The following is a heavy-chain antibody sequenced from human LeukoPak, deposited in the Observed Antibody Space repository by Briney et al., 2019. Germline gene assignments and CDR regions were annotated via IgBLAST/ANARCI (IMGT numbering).Heavy chain of an antibody. Sequence: PGGSLRLSCAASGFTFSSYEMNWVRQAPGKGLEWVSYISSSGSTIYYADSVKGRFTISRDNSKNTLYLQMNSLRAEDTAVYYCARGPSGYHNTGGQGTLVTVPS. CDR2: ISSSGSTI. D-gene: IGHD5-12*01. J-gene: IGHJ4*02. V-gene: IGHV3-48*03. CDR3: ARGPSGYHNT. CDR1: GFTFSSYE.